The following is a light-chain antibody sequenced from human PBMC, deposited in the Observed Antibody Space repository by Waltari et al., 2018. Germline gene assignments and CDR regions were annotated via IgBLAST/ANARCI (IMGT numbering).Light chain of an antibody. CDR3: AAWDDSLNGRWV. CDR1: YSNIGNNV. V-gene: IGLV1-44*01. Sequence: QSVLTQPPSASGTPGQRVTIPCSGTYSNIGNNVLNWYQQLPGTAPKLLIYRNDLRPSGVPDRFSGSKSGSSASLAISGLHSEDEADYYCAAWDDSLNGRWVFGGGTKVTVL. J-gene: IGLJ3*02. CDR2: RND.